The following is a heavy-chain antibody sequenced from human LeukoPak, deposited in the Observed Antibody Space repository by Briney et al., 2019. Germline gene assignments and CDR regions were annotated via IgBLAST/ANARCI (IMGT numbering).Heavy chain of an antibody. J-gene: IGHJ5*01. Sequence: GGSLRLSCAASGFTFNSYSMNWVRQAPGKGLEWVSSISGSSSYIYYADSVQGRSTISRDNAKNSLFLQMNSLRAEDTALYYCARAPGYSTGWFDYWGQGTLVTVSS. V-gene: IGHV3-21*01. CDR2: ISGSSSYI. CDR1: GFTFNSYS. D-gene: IGHD6-19*01. CDR3: ARAPGYSTGWFDY.